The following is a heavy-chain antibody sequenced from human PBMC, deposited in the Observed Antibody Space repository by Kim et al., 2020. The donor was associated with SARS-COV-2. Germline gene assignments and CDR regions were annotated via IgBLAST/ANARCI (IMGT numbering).Heavy chain of an antibody. Sequence: GGSLRLSCAGSGFTFSNAWMSWVRQAPGKGLEWVGRIKSKTDGGTRDFPAPVKGRFLISRDDSKNIVYLQMNSLKTEDTAVYYCTTGTGRSDFDYWGQGTLVTVSS. CDR3: TTGTGRSDFDY. V-gene: IGHV3-15*01. J-gene: IGHJ4*02. CDR1: GFTFSNAW. CDR2: IKSKTDGGTR.